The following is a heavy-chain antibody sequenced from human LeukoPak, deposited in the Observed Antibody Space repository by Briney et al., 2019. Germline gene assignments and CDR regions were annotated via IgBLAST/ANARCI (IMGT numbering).Heavy chain of an antibody. V-gene: IGHV3-7*01. D-gene: IGHD6-19*01. J-gene: IGHJ4*02. CDR3: ARDDVAVAGLDY. CDR1: GFTFSSYW. Sequence: GSLRLSCVASGFTFSSYWMSWVRQAPGKGLEWVANIKQDGSEKYYVDSVKGRFTISRDNAKNSLYLQMNSLRAEDTAVYYCARDDVAVAGLDYWGQGTLVTVSS. CDR2: IKQDGSEK.